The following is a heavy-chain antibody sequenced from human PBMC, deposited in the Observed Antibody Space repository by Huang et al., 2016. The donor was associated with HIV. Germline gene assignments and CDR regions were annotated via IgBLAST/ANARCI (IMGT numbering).Heavy chain of an antibody. J-gene: IGHJ6*02. CDR3: ATKTAGMDI. V-gene: IGHV3-7*01. Sequence: VESGGRSVQPGGSIKLSCVGSTFTVGAYWMSWVRQPQGKGLEWVANIKQDESEKYYVDSVKGRFNISRDNARKVLFLEMDDLRVEDTAIYFCATKTAGMDIWGQGTTVTVSS. D-gene: IGHD1-7*01. CDR2: IKQDESEK. CDR1: TFTVGAYW.